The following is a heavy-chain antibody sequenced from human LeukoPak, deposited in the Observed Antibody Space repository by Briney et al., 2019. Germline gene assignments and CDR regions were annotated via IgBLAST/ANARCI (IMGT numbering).Heavy chain of an antibody. CDR2: INPNSGGT. CDR3: ARDSPGMVATSPFDY. V-gene: IGHV1-2*02. J-gene: IGHJ4*02. D-gene: IGHD5-12*01. Sequence: ASVKVSCKASGYTFTGYYMHWVRQAPGQGLEWMGWINPNSGGTNYAQKVQGRVTMTRDTSISTAYMELSRLRSDDTAVYYCARDSPGMVATSPFDYWGQGTLVTVSS. CDR1: GYTFTGYY.